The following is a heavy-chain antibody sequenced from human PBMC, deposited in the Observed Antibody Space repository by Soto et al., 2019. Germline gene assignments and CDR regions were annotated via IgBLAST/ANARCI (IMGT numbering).Heavy chain of an antibody. D-gene: IGHD6-6*01. J-gene: IGHJ4*02. V-gene: IGHV3-11*05. CDR2: ISSSSTYT. Sequence: QVQLVESGGGLVKPGGSLSLSCAASGFTFSDYYMTWIRQAPGKGLEWVSHISSSSTYTDYTDSVKGRFTISRDNAKNSLYLQMHSLRTEDTAVYYCARENGGSSYDWGQGTMVTVSS. CDR1: GFTFSDYY. CDR3: ARENGGSSYD.